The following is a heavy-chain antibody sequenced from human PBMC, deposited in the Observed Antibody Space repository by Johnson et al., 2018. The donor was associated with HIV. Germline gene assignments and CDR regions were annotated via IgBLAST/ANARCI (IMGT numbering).Heavy chain of an antibody. CDR2: INSEGSST. D-gene: IGHD3-22*01. Sequence: VQLVESGGGLVKPGGSLRLSCAASGLSFSDYYLSWVRQAPGKGLVWVSRINSEGSSTTYADSVKGRFTISRDNAKNTLYLQMNSLRAEDTALYYCARSYYDSSGYYHDAFDIWGQGTMVTVSS. J-gene: IGHJ3*02. V-gene: IGHV3-74*02. CDR1: GLSFSDYY. CDR3: ARSYYDSSGYYHDAFDI.